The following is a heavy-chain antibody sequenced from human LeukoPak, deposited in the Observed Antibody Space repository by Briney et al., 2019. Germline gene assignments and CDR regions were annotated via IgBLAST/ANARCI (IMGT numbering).Heavy chain of an antibody. CDR3: ARDSHMTTVDS. CDR2: IHYSGST. CDR1: GGSISSGGYY. Sequence: SETLSLTCTVSGGSISSGGYYWSWIRQHPGKGPEWIGYIHYSGSTYYNPSLKSRVTISVDTSKNQFSLKLSSVTAADTAVYYCARDSHMTTVDSWGQGTLVTVSS. V-gene: IGHV4-31*03. J-gene: IGHJ4*02. D-gene: IGHD4-11*01.